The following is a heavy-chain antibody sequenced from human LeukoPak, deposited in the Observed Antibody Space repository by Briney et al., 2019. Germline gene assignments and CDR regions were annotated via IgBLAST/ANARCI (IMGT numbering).Heavy chain of an antibody. CDR1: GGSISSYY. CDR2: IYTSGST. Sequence: SETLSLTCTVSGGSISSYYWSWIRQPAGKGLEWIGRIYTSGSTNYNPSLKSRVTISVDTSKNQFSLKLSSVTAADTAVYYCARELAAAGYFDYWGQGTLVTVSS. D-gene: IGHD6-13*01. CDR3: ARELAAAGYFDY. V-gene: IGHV4-4*07. J-gene: IGHJ4*02.